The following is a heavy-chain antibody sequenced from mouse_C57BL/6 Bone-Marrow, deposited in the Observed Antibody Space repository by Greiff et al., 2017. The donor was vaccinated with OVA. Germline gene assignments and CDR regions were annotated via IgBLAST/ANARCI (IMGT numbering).Heavy chain of an antibody. Sequence: EVKLMESGGGLVQPGGSLKLSCAASGFTFSDYYMYWVRQTPEKRLEWVAYISNGGGSTYYPDTVKGRFTISRDNAKNTLYLQMRRLKSEDTAMYYCARHVWCAYWGQGTLVTVSA. J-gene: IGHJ3*01. CDR1: GFTFSDYY. CDR2: ISNGGGST. CDR3: ARHVWCAY. V-gene: IGHV5-12*01.